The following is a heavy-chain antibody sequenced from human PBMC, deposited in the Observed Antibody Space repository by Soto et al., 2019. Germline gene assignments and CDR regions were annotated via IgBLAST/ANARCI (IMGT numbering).Heavy chain of an antibody. CDR3: AKYYYDTSTFSLDC. J-gene: IGHJ4*02. V-gene: IGHV3-23*01. CDR1: GFTFSSYA. CDR2: IDGGGGST. D-gene: IGHD3-22*01. Sequence: GGSLRLSCAASGFTFSSYAMSWVRQAPGKGLEWVSAIDGGGGSTFYADSVKGRFTISRDNSKNTLYLQMNSLRADDTAVYYCAKYYYDTSTFSLDCWGQGTTVTFSS.